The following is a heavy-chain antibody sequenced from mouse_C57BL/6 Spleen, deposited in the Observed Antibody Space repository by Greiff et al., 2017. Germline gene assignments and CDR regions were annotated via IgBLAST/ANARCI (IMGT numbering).Heavy chain of an antibody. J-gene: IGHJ4*01. V-gene: IGHV1-15*01. CDR3: TRTYSNVCAMDY. D-gene: IGHD2-5*01. CDR2: IDPETGGT. CDR1: GYTFTDYE. Sequence: VQLQQSGAELVRPGASVTLSCKASGYTFTDYEMHWVKQTPVHGLEWIGAIDPETGGTAYNQKFKGKAILTADKSSSTAYMELRSLTSEDSAVYYCTRTYSNVCAMDYGGQGTSVTVSS.